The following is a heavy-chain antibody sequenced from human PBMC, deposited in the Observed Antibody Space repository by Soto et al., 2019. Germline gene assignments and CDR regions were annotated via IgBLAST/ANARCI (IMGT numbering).Heavy chain of an antibody. CDR3: ALQVVVTARGPYYFDY. CDR1: GFTVSSNY. D-gene: IGHD2-21*02. CDR2: IYSGGST. V-gene: IGHV3-53*01. Sequence: GGSLRLSCAASGFTVSSNYMSWVRQAPGKGLEWVSVIYSGGSTYYADSVKGRFTISRDNSKNTLYLQMNSLRAEDTAVYYCALQVVVTARGPYYFDYWGQGTLVTVS. J-gene: IGHJ4*02.